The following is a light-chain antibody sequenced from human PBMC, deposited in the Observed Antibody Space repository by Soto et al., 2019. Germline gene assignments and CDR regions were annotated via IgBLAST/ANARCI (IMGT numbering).Light chain of an antibody. V-gene: IGKV3-15*01. CDR2: GAS. CDR3: QQYDKWPWT. CDR1: HTISCT. J-gene: IGKJ1*01. Sequence: EIVMTQSPATLSVARGGRATLSCRASHTISCTLSWYQQKPGQAPSLLIHGASTRAPGFPARFSGSGSGTDFTLTISSLQSEDFPVYYCQQYDKWPWTFGKWTKVDI.